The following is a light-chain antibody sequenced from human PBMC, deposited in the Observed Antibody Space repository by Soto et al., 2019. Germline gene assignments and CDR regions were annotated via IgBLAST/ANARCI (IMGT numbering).Light chain of an antibody. CDR1: QTVRNNY. CDR3: QQFSSYPLT. Sequence: ELVLTQSPGTLSLSPGERATLSCRASQTVRNNYLAWYQQKPGQAPRLLIHDASSRATGNPDRFSGGGSGTDLTLTISRLEPEDFEVYYCQQFSSYPLTFGGGTKVDIK. J-gene: IGKJ4*01. CDR2: DAS. V-gene: IGKV3-20*01.